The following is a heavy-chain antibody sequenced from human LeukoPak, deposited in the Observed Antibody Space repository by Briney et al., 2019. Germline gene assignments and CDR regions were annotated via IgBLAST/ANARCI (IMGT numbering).Heavy chain of an antibody. J-gene: IGHJ5*02. D-gene: IGHD3-9*01. Sequence: GSVKVSCKASGYTFTGDYMHWVRQAPGQGLEWMGWINPNSGGTNYAQKFQGRVTMTRDTSISTAYMELSRLRSDDTAVYYCTVCYDILTGYYGYNWFDPWGQGTLVTVSS. CDR3: TVCYDILTGYYGYNWFDP. CDR1: GYTFTGDY. V-gene: IGHV1-2*02. CDR2: INPNSGGT.